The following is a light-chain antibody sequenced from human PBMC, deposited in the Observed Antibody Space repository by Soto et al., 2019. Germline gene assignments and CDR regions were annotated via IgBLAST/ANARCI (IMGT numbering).Light chain of an antibody. V-gene: IGKV3-20*01. CDR1: QSVRGNY. CDR2: GAS. Sequence: DIVLTQSPGTLSLSPGERATLSCRASQSVRGNYLAWYQQKPGQAPRLLIYGASSRATGIPDRFSGSGSGTDFTLTISRLETEDFAVYYCQQYDSSPLYTFGQGTQLEIK. J-gene: IGKJ2*01. CDR3: QQYDSSPLYT.